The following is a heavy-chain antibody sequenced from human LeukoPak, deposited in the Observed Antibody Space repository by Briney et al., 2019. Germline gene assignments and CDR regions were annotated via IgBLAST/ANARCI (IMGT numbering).Heavy chain of an antibody. CDR3: ANAYGDYIYHGMDV. CDR2: INSDGIST. CDR1: GFTFSSYW. D-gene: IGHD4-17*01. Sequence: GGSLRLSCAASGFTFSSYWMHWVRQAPGKGLVWVSRINSDGISTNYADSVKGRFTISRDNSKNTLYLQMNSLRAEDTAVYYCANAYGDYIYHGMDVWGQGTLVTVSS. V-gene: IGHV3-74*01. J-gene: IGHJ6*02.